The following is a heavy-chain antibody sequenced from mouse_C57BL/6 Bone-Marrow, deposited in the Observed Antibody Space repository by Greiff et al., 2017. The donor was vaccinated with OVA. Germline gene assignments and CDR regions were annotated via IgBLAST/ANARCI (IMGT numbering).Heavy chain of an antibody. CDR3: ARQPPLREDAMDY. Sequence: EVKLVESGGGLVQPGGSLKLSCAASGFTFSDYYMYWVRQTPEKRLEWVAYISNGGGSTYYPDTVKGRFTISRDNAKNTLYLQMSRLKSEDTAMYYCARQPPLREDAMDYWGQGTSVTVSS. J-gene: IGHJ4*01. CDR2: ISNGGGST. CDR1: GFTFSDYY. D-gene: IGHD2-12*01. V-gene: IGHV5-12*01.